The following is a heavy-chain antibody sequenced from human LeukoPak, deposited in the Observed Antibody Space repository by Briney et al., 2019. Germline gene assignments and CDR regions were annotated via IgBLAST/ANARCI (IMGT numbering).Heavy chain of an antibody. CDR3: AREAYYYDSSGYYFGY. CDR2: INAGNGNT. J-gene: IGHJ4*02. Sequence: ASVKVSCKASGYTFTSYAMHWVRQAPGQRLEWMGRINAGNGNTKYSQEFQGRVTITRDTSASTAYMELSSLRSEDMAVYYCAREAYYYDSSGYYFGYWGQGTLVTVSS. CDR1: GYTFTSYA. D-gene: IGHD3-22*01. V-gene: IGHV1-3*03.